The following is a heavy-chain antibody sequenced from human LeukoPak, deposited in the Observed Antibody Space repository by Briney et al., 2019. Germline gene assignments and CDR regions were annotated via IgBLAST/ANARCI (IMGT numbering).Heavy chain of an antibody. Sequence: GGSLRLSCAASGFIFRNYGMHWVRQAPGKGLEWVACIRYDGSKYADSVKGRFTISRDDSNNMAYLQMDSLKNEDTAVYYCTREDWDFDSWGQGTPVSVPS. J-gene: IGHJ4*02. D-gene: IGHD3/OR15-3a*01. V-gene: IGHV3-30*02. CDR1: GFIFRNYG. CDR3: TREDWDFDS. CDR2: IRYDGS.